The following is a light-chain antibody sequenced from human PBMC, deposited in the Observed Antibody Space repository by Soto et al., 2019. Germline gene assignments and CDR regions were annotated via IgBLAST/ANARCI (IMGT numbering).Light chain of an antibody. CDR3: QQYDKLLELT. CDR2: DAS. J-gene: IGKJ4*01. V-gene: IGKV1-33*01. CDR1: QDISNY. Sequence: DILMTQSPSSLSASVGDRVTITCQASQDISNYLNWYQQKPGKAPKLLIYDASNLETGVPSRFSGSGSGTDFTFTISSLQPEYIVTYYCQQYDKLLELTFGGGTKVEIK.